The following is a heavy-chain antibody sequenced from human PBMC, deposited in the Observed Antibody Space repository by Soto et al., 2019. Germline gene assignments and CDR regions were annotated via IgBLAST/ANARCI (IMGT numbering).Heavy chain of an antibody. Sequence: QITLKESGPTLVKPTQTLTLTCTFSGFSLSTSGVGVGWIRQPPGKALEWLALIYWNEDKRYSPSLKSRLTNTKDTAKNQVVLTMINMAPVETATYYCAQLLTLVGAYLETTFGYWGQGTLVSVSS. J-gene: IGHJ4*02. CDR1: GFSLSTSGVG. V-gene: IGHV2-5*01. CDR2: IYWNEDK. CDR3: AQLLTLVGAYLETTFGY. D-gene: IGHD3-10*01.